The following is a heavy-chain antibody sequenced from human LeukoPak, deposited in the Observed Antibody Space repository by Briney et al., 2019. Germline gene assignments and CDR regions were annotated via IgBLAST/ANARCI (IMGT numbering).Heavy chain of an antibody. D-gene: IGHD3-22*01. Sequence: SETLSLTCTVSGNSISSGDNYWSWIRQPAGKGLEWIGRIYTSGSTNYNPSLKSRVTISGDTSKNQFSLRLSSVAAADTAVYYCARASYSYDINGWVPFDYWGQGTLVTVSS. CDR2: IYTSGST. V-gene: IGHV4-61*02. CDR1: GNSISSGDNY. CDR3: ARASYSYDINGWVPFDY. J-gene: IGHJ4*02.